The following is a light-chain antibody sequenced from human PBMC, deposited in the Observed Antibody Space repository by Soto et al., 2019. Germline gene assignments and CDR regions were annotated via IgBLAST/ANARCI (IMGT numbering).Light chain of an antibody. V-gene: IGKV1-9*01. Sequence: IQLTQSPSSMSASVGDRVTIICRASQGISSYLGWYQQKPGKDPKLLIYGASTLQSGVPSRFSGSGSGTDFNLTISRLQTEDFATYYCQQLNKYTSTFGGGTKVDIK. CDR3: QQLNKYTST. CDR1: QGISSY. CDR2: GAS. J-gene: IGKJ4*01.